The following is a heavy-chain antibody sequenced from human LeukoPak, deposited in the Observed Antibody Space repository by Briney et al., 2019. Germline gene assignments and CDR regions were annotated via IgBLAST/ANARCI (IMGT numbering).Heavy chain of an antibody. CDR1: GFTFSKYA. J-gene: IGHJ4*02. CDR2: ISGSGGST. V-gene: IGHV3-23*01. D-gene: IGHD2-21*01. CDR3: AKGIVVVIATGHYFGY. Sequence: GGSLRLSCAASGFTFSKYAMSWVRQAPGKGLEWVSGISGSGGSTDYADSVKGRFTISRDNSKNTLYLQMNSLRVEDTAVYYCAKGIVVVIATGHYFGYWGQGTLVTVSS.